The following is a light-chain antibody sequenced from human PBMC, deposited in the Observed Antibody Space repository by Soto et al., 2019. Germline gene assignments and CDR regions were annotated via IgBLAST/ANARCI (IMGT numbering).Light chain of an antibody. V-gene: IGKV1-39*01. CDR1: QSISSY. CDR2: AAS. Sequence: DIQMTQSPSSLSASVGDRVTITCRASQSISSYLNWYQQKPGKAPKLLIYAASSLQSGVPSRFSGSGSGTDFTLNIRSLQPEDFATYYCPQSYSTSLTFGGGTKVEIK. CDR3: PQSYSTSLT. J-gene: IGKJ4*01.